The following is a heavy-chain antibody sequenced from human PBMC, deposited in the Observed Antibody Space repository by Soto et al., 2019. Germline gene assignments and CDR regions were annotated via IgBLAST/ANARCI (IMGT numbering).Heavy chain of an antibody. J-gene: IGHJ6*02. D-gene: IGHD3-22*01. CDR1: GYTFTSYY. CDR2: INPSGGST. CDR3: ARDLTSGYYHNPYCYGMDV. Sequence: SVKVSCKASGYTFTSYYMHWVRQAPGQGLEWMGIINPSGGSTSYAQKFQGRVTMTRDTSTSTVYMELSSLRSEDTAVYYCARDLTSGYYHNPYCYGMDVSGQGTTDIVSS. V-gene: IGHV1-46*01.